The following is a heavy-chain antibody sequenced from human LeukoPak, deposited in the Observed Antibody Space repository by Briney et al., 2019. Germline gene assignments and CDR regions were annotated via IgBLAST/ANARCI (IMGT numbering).Heavy chain of an antibody. V-gene: IGHV1-18*01. CDR1: GYTFTSCG. J-gene: IGHJ5*02. Sequence: GASVKVSCKASGYTFTSCGISWVRQAPGQGLEWMGWISAYNGNTNYAQKLQDRVTMTTDTSTSTAYMELRSLRSDDTAVYYCARDQLGLAQRRWPFDPWGQGTLVTVSS. D-gene: IGHD3-16*01. CDR3: ARDQLGLAQRRWPFDP. CDR2: ISAYNGNT.